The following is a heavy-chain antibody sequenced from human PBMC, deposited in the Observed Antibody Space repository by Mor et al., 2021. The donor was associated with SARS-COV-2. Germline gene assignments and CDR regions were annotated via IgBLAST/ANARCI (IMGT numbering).Heavy chain of an antibody. J-gene: IGHJ5*02. CDR2: IDPSDSYT. V-gene: IGHV5-10-1*01. CDR3: ARQGTGLLFDP. D-gene: IGHD1-1*01. Sequence: IDPSDSYTNYSPTFQGHVTISADKSISTAYLQWSSLKASDTAMYYCARQGTGLLFDPWGQGTLVTVSS.